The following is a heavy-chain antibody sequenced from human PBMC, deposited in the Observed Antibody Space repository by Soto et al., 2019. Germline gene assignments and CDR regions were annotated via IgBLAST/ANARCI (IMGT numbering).Heavy chain of an antibody. Sequence: QVQLQESGPGLVKPSQTLSLTCTVSGGSISSGGYYWSWIRQHPGKGLEWIGYIYYSGSTYYNPYLKSRVTISVDTSENQFSRKLSSVTAADTAVYYCAREQVERALHFDYWGQGTLVTVSS. J-gene: IGHJ4*02. CDR2: IYYSGST. V-gene: IGHV4-31*03. D-gene: IGHD2-15*01. CDR3: AREQVERALHFDY. CDR1: GGSISSGGYY.